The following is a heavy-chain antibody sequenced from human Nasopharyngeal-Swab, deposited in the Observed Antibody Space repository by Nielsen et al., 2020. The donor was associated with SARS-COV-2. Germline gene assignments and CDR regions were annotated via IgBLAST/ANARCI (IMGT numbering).Heavy chain of an antibody. Sequence: SVKVSCKASGDTFSNYAISWVRQAPGQGLEWMGGVIPISGTTRHAQKFQGRVTISADEFTTTAYMELSSLGFEDTAVYYCARVPGTTTESYYYYGMDVWGQGTTVTVSS. D-gene: IGHD4-17*01. V-gene: IGHV1-69*13. CDR1: GDTFSNYA. J-gene: IGHJ6*02. CDR3: ARVPGTTTESYYYYGMDV. CDR2: VIPISGTT.